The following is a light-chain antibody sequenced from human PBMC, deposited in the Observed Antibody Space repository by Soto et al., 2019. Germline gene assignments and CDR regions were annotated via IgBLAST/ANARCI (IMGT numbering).Light chain of an antibody. V-gene: IGKV1-5*03. J-gene: IGKJ1*01. CDR2: TAS. Sequence: DIQMTQSPSTLSASVGDRVTITCRASQSINTWLAWYQQKPGKAPRLLIYTASSLESGVPSRFSGSGSGTEFTLTISSLQPDDVATYYCQQHESYPRTFGQGTKVEIK. CDR1: QSINTW. CDR3: QQHESYPRT.